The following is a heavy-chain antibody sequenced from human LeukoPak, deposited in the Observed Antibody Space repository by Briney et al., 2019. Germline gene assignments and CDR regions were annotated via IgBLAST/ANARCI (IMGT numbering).Heavy chain of an antibody. D-gene: IGHD6-13*01. CDR2: MNPNSGNT. CDR1: GYTFTGYY. J-gene: IGHJ4*02. Sequence: ASVKVSCKASGYTFTGYYMHWVRQATGQGLEWMGWMNPNSGNTGYAQKFQGRVTITRNTSISTAYMELSSLRSEDTAVYYCAKAYTRIAAAGTPVGYWGLGTLVTVSS. V-gene: IGHV1-8*03. CDR3: AKAYTRIAAAGTPVGY.